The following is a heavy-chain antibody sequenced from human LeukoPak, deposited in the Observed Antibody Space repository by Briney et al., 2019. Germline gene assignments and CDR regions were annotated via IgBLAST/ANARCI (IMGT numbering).Heavy chain of an antibody. CDR3: ARDGPLYSSFDY. V-gene: IGHV3-7*03. CDR2: IKQDGSEK. J-gene: IGHJ4*02. CDR1: GFPFSSYW. Sequence: GALRLSCAASGFPFSSYWMSWVRQAPGKGLEWVANIKQDGSEKYYVDSVKGRFTISRDNAKNSLYLQMNSLRAEDTAVYYCARDGPLYSSFDYWGQGTLVTVSS. D-gene: IGHD5-18*01.